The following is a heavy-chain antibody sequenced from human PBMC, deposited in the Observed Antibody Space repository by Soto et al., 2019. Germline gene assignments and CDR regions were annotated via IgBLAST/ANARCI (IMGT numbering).Heavy chain of an antibody. CDR2: INHSGST. V-gene: IGHV4-34*01. CDR1: GGSFSGYY. Sequence: ASETLSLTCAVYGGSFSGYYWSWIRQPPGKGLEWIGEINHSGSTNYNPSLKSRVTISVDTSKNQFSLKLSSVTAADTAVYYCARSRIVLMVCATRGYFDYWGQGTLVTVSS. CDR3: ARSRIVLMVCATRGYFDY. D-gene: IGHD2-8*01. J-gene: IGHJ4*02.